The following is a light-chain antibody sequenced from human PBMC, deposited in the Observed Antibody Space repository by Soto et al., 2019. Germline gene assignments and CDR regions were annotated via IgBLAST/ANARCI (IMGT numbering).Light chain of an antibody. J-gene: IGKJ2*01. CDR1: QSVSSN. Sequence: IMMTQSPATLSVSPWEGATLSCRASQSVSSNLAWYQHKPGQAPRLLISGASTRATGIPARFSGSGSGTEFTLTISSLQSEDFAVYYCQQYNNWYTFGQGTRLEIK. V-gene: IGKV3-15*01. CDR3: QQYNNWYT. CDR2: GAS.